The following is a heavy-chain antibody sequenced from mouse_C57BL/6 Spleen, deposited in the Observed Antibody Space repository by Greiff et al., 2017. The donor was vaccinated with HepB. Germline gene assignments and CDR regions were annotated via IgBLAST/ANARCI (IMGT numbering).Heavy chain of an antibody. CDR3: ARESYDHGIFFAY. CDR1: GYTFTSYW. CDR2: INPSNGGT. V-gene: IGHV1-53*01. D-gene: IGHD2-3*01. J-gene: IGHJ3*01. Sequence: QVQLQQPGTELVKPGASVKLSCKASGYTFTSYWMHWVKQRPGQGLEWIGNINPSNGGTNYNEKVKSKATLTVDKSSSTAYMQLSSLTSADSAVYYCARESYDHGIFFAYWGQGTLVTVSA.